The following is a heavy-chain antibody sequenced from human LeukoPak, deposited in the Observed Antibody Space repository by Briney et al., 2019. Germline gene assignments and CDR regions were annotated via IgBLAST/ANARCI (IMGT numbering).Heavy chain of an antibody. J-gene: IGHJ4*02. CDR1: GFTFKNYA. V-gene: IGHV3-23*01. Sequence: PGGSLRLSCAASGFTFKNYAMSWVRQAPGKGLEWVSAIGDDGSDSKYAGSVKGRFTISRDNSKNTLYLQMNSLRAEDTAVYYCATDRDYYDSSGYYLVDYWGQGTLVTVSS. CDR2: IGDDGSDS. CDR3: ATDRDYYDSSGYYLVDY. D-gene: IGHD3-22*01.